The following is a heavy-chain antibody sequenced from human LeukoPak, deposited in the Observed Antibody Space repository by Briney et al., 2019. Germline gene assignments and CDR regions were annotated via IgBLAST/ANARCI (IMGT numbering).Heavy chain of an antibody. J-gene: IGHJ4*02. CDR2: IIPIFGTA. V-gene: IGHV1-69*13. D-gene: IGHD3-10*01. CDR3: ARDYYGSGSYCKPFDY. Sequence: SVKVSCKASGGTFSSYAISWVRQAPGQGLEWMGGIIPIFGTANYAQKFQGRVTITADESTSTAYMELSSLRSEDTAVYYCARDYYGSGSYCKPFDYWGQGTLVTVSS. CDR1: GGTFSSYA.